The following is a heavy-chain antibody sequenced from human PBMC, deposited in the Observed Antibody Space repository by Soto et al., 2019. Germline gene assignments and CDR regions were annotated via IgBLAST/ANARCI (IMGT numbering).Heavy chain of an antibody. CDR2: IYYRGNT. D-gene: IGHD3-9*01. Sequence: SETLSLTCSVSGDSINSYKYYWGWIRQPPGKGLEWIGSIYYRGNTYYNPSLQTRVTISVDKSKSQFSLKLTSVTAADTAVYYCARVDILTGYYPFDYWGQGTLVTVS. CDR1: GDSINSYKYY. J-gene: IGHJ4*02. CDR3: ARVDILTGYYPFDY. V-gene: IGHV4-39*07.